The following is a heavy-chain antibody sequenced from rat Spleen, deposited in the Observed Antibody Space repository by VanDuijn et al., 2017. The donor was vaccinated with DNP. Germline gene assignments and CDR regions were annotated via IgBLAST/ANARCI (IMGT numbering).Heavy chain of an antibody. CDR1: GFTFSNYY. V-gene: IGHV5-25*01. J-gene: IGHJ2*01. CDR3: ARQTGSPYYFDY. CDR2: ISTSGSRT. Sequence: EVQLVESGGGLVQPGRSMKLSCAASGFTFSNYYMAWVRQAPKKGLEWVATISTSGSRTYYPDSVKGRFTISRDNAKSTLYLQMDSLRSEDTATYYCARQTGSPYYFDYWGQGVMVTVSS. D-gene: IGHD5-1*01.